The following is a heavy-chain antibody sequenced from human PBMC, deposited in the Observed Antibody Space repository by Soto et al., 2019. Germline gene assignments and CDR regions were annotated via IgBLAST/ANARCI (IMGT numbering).Heavy chain of an antibody. Sequence: EVQLVESGGGLVQPGGSLRLSCAASGFTFSSYSMNWVRQAPGKGLEWVSYISSSSSTIYYADSVKGRFTITRDNAKNSLDLQMNSLRDEDTAVYYYARPEYSRSSYGMDVWGHGATVTVSS. J-gene: IGHJ6*02. CDR2: ISSSSSTI. V-gene: IGHV3-48*02. CDR1: GFTFSSYS. D-gene: IGHD6-6*01. CDR3: ARPEYSRSSYGMDV.